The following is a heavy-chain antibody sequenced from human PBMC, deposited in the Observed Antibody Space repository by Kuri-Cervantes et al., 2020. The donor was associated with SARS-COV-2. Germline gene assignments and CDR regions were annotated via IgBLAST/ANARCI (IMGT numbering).Heavy chain of an antibody. V-gene: IGHV3-23*01. J-gene: IGHJ4*02. CDR2: ISGSGGST. CDR3: AKSGLRLGELSLFFDY. CDR1: GDIFTDA. D-gene: IGHD3-16*02. Sequence: GESLKISCAASGDIFTDAWMSWVRQAPGKGLEWVSAISGSGGSTYYADSVKGRFTISRDNSKNTLYLQMNSLRADDTAVYYCAKSGLRLGELSLFFDYWGQGTLVTVSS.